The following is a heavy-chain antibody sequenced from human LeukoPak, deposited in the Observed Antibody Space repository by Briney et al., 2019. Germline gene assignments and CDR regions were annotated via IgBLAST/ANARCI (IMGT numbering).Heavy chain of an antibody. CDR3: ARACSGRSCYSFDY. CDR1: GYTFTGYY. CDR2: INPNSGGT. V-gene: IGHV1-2*02. Sequence: ASVKVSCKASGYTFTGYYMHWVRQAPGQGLEWMVWINPNSGGTNYAQKFQGRVTMTRDTSISTAYMELIRLRSDDTAVYYCARACSGRSCYSFDYWGQGTLVTVSS. D-gene: IGHD2-15*01. J-gene: IGHJ4*02.